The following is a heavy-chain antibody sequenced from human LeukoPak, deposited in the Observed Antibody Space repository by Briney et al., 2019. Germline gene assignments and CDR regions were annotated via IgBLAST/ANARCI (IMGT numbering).Heavy chain of an antibody. Sequence: GGSPRLSCAASGFTFSSCAMNWVRQAPGKGLEWVSGISGSGGITHYADSVRGRFTISRDNSKNTLYLQMNSLRAEDTAVYYCAKDPTDFDSSGQTYFDYWGQGSLVTVSS. D-gene: IGHD3-22*01. CDR1: GFTFSSCA. CDR2: ISGSGGIT. J-gene: IGHJ4*02. CDR3: AKDPTDFDSSGQTYFDY. V-gene: IGHV3-23*01.